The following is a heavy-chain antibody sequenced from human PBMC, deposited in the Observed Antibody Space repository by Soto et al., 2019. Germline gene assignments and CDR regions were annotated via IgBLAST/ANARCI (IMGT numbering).Heavy chain of an antibody. CDR1: GASISSGSW. D-gene: IGHD1-1*01. J-gene: IGHJ4*02. V-gene: IGHV4-4*02. Sequence: QVHLQESGPGLVKPSGTLSLTCAVSGASISSGSWWSWVRQPPGKGLEWIEEIFHDGSTNYNPSLKSRVTMSVDKSKNYFSLELTSVTAADTALYYCARDEYNDSSDWGQGTLVTVSS. CDR3: ARDEYNDSSD. CDR2: IFHDGST.